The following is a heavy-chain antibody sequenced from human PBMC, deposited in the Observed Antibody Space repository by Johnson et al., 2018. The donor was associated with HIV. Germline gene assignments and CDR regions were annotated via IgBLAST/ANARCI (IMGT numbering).Heavy chain of an antibody. D-gene: IGHD2-21*01. CDR3: ARDSLDGEYAFDI. V-gene: IGHV3-30*03. CDR1: GFTFSSYG. J-gene: IGHJ3*02. Sequence: QMLLVESGGGVVQPGRSLRLSCAASGFTFSSYGMHWVRQAPGKGLVWVAVISYDGSNKYYADSVKGRFTISRDNSKNTLYLQMNSLRAEDTAVYFCARDSLDGEYAFDIWGQGTMLTVSS. CDR2: ISYDGSNK.